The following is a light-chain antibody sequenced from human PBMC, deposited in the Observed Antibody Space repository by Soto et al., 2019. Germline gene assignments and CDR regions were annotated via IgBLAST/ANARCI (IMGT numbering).Light chain of an antibody. Sequence: ETVMTQSPATLSVSPGERATLSCRASQSIRSNLAWYQQKPGQAPRLLIYGASTRATGIPARFTGSGSGTDFTLTISRLEPEDFAVYYCQQYGSSPRTFGQGTKV. CDR2: GAS. CDR1: QSIRSN. J-gene: IGKJ1*01. V-gene: IGKV3-15*01. CDR3: QQYGSSPRT.